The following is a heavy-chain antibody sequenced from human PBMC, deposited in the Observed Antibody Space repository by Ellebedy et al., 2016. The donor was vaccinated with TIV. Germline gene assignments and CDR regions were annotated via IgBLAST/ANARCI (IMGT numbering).Heavy chain of an antibody. J-gene: IGHJ2*01. Sequence: GESLKISCAASGFTFSSYAMSWVRQAPGKGLEWVSAISGSGGSAYYADSVKGRFTISRDNSKNTLYLQMNSLSAEDTAVYYCAKWSSSGASGSYFYFDLWGRGTLVTVSS. CDR2: ISGSGGSA. CDR3: AKWSSSGASGSYFYFDL. CDR1: GFTFSSYA. D-gene: IGHD3-10*01. V-gene: IGHV3-23*01.